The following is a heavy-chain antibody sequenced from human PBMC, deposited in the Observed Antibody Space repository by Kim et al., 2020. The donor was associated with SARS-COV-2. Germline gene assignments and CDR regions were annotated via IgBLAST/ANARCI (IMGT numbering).Heavy chain of an antibody. V-gene: IGHV3-15*01. CDR2: IRSKSTGWTT. J-gene: IGHJ5*02. CDR1: GFTFSTTV. Sequence: GGSLRLSCAASGFTFSTTVMSWVRQASGKGLEWVGRIRSKSTGWTTDYAASVKGRFTISRDDSTNTMYLQMNSLETEDTAVYYCVTTFHSDSSGSSWGQETLVTLSS. CDR3: VTTFHSDSSGSS. D-gene: IGHD3-22*01.